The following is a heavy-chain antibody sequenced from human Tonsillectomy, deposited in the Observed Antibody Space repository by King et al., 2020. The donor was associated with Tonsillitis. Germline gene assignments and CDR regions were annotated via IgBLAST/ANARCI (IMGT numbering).Heavy chain of an antibody. CDR2: ISGSGSST. J-gene: IGHJ3*02. CDR3: AKDLLQCSGGSCYNAFDM. CDR1: GFTFRSYA. V-gene: IGHV3-23*04. D-gene: IGHD2-15*01. Sequence: VQLVESGGGLVQPGGSLRLSCAVSGFTFRSYAMSWVRQAPGKGLEWVSGISGSGSSTYYADSVKGWFPLSGDNSRNTLYVEMNNLSAEDTAVYYCAKDLLQCSGGSCYNAFDMWGQGTMVTVSS.